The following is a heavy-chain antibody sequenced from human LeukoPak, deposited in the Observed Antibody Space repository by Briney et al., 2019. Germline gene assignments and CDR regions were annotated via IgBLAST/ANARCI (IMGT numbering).Heavy chain of an antibody. Sequence: GGSLRLSCSASGFTFSSYAMHWVRQAPGKGLEYVSAISSNGGSTYYADSVKGRFTISRDNSKNTLYLQMSSLRAEDTAAYYCVKGSSSWPTGAFDIWGQGTMVTVSS. D-gene: IGHD6-13*01. CDR3: VKGSSSWPTGAFDI. J-gene: IGHJ3*02. CDR2: ISSNGGST. V-gene: IGHV3-64D*06. CDR1: GFTFSSYA.